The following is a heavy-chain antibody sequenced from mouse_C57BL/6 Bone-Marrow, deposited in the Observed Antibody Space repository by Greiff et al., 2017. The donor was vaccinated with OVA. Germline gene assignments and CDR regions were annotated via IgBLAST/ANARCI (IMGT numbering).Heavy chain of an antibody. V-gene: IGHV1-81*01. CDR3: SMSSSYAMDY. CDR1: GYTFTSYG. J-gene: IGHJ4*01. Sequence: QVQLQQSGAELARPGASVKLSCKASGYTFTSYGISWVKQSTGQSLEWIGEINPRSGNTYYNEKFKGKATLTADKSSSTAYMELRSLTSEDSAVYFCSMSSSYAMDYWGQGTSVTVSS. D-gene: IGHD1-1*01. CDR2: INPRSGNT.